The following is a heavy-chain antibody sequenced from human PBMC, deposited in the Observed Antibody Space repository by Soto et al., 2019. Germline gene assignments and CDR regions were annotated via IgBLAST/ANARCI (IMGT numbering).Heavy chain of an antibody. J-gene: IGHJ4*02. Sequence: GGSLRLSCAASGFTFSSYSMNWVRQAPGKGLEWVSYISSSSSTIYYADSVKGRFTISRDNAKNSLYLQMNSLRAEDTAVYYCARDKGEYYGSGSYYNEYYFDYWGQGTLVTVSS. CDR3: ARDKGEYYGSGSYYNEYYFDY. CDR1: GFTFSSYS. D-gene: IGHD3-10*01. V-gene: IGHV3-48*01. CDR2: ISSSSSTI.